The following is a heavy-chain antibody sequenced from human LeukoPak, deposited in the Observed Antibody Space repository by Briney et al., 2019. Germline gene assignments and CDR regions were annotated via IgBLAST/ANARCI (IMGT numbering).Heavy chain of an antibody. V-gene: IGHV3-73*01. Sequence: GGSLRLSCAASGFTFSGSAMHWVRQASGKGLEWVGRIRSKANSYATAYAASVKGRFTTSRDDSKSIAYLQMNSLKTEDTAVYFCTRGWITSGGVHFDYWGQGTLVTVSS. CDR1: GFTFSGSA. D-gene: IGHD3-16*01. CDR2: IRSKANSYAT. CDR3: TRGWITSGGVHFDY. J-gene: IGHJ4*02.